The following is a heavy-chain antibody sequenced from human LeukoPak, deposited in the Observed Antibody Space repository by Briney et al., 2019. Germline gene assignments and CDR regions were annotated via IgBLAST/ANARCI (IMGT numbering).Heavy chain of an antibody. J-gene: IGHJ4*02. CDR1: GGTFSSYA. CDR3: ARDLYNWNDSDLRYFDY. V-gene: IGHV1-69*13. Sequence: GASVKVSCKASGGTFSSYAISWVRQAPGQGLEWMGGIIPIFGTANYAQKFQGRVTITADESTSTAYMELSSLRSEDTAVYYCARDLYNWNDSDLRYFDYWGQGTLVTVSS. CDR2: IIPIFGTA. D-gene: IGHD1-20*01.